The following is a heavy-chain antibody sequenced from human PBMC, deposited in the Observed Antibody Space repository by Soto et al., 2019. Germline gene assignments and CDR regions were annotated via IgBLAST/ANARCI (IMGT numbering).Heavy chain of an antibody. V-gene: IGHV1-18*01. CDR2: ISTYSGDT. J-gene: IGHJ5*02. CDR3: ARHHGPTTSENWFDP. D-gene: IGHD5-12*01. Sequence: ASGKLSCKASGYTFFTDDVSCVRQAPGQVLEWMGWISTYSGDTKYAQKFQGRVTMTTDTSTTTAYLELRSLRSDDTAVYYCARHHGPTTSENWFDPWGQGTLVTVSS. CDR1: GYTFFTDD.